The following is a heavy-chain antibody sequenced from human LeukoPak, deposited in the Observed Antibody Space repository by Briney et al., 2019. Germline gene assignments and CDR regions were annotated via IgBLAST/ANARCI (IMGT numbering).Heavy chain of an antibody. CDR2: INPNSGGT. CDR1: GYTFTGYY. D-gene: IGHD3-3*01. Sequence: GASVKVSCKASGYTFTGYYMHWVRQAPGQGLEWMGWINPNSGGTNYAQKFQGRVTMTRNTSISTAYMELSSLRSEDTAVYYCARMISYYDFWSGYYTAGYMDVWGKGTTVTVSS. V-gene: IGHV1-2*02. CDR3: ARMISYYDFWSGYYTAGYMDV. J-gene: IGHJ6*03.